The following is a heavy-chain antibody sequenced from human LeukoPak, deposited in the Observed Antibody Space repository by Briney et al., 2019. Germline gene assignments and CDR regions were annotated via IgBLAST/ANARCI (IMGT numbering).Heavy chain of an antibody. CDR1: VGTVSSYA. D-gene: IGHD6-13*01. CDR2: IIPIFGIA. V-gene: IGHV1-69*04. CDR3: ARDPSAAGTSVGSNWFDP. Sequence: GASVKLSSKASVGTVSSYAISWVRQAPGQGLEWMGRIIPIFGIANYAQKFHGRVTITADKSTSTAYMELSSLRSEDTAVYYCARDPSAAGTSVGSNWFDPWGQGTLVTVSS. J-gene: IGHJ5*02.